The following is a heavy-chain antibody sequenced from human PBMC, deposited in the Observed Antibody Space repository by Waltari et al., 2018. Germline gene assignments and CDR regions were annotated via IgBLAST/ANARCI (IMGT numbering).Heavy chain of an antibody. CDR1: GVTFTSYT. J-gene: IGHJ4*02. CDR3: AREAAAMVSYFDY. V-gene: IGHV1-69*08. D-gene: IGHD5-18*01. Sequence: QVQLVQSGAEVKKPGSSVKVPCKASGVTFTSYTIRWVRRAPGQGLEWMGRIIPILGIANYAQKFQGRVTITADKSTSTAYMELSSLRSEDTAVYYCAREAAAMVSYFDYWGQGTLVTVSS. CDR2: IIPILGIA.